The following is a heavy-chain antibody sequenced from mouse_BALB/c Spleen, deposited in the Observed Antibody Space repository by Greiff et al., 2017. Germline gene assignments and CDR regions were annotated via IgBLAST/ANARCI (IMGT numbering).Heavy chain of an antibody. CDR2: IDPENGDT. CDR3: NALYHGNLGY. Sequence: DVKLQESGAELVRSGASVKLSCTASGFNIKDYYMHWVKQRPEQGLEWIGWIDPENGDTEYAPKFQGKATMTADTSSNTAYLQLSSLTSEDTAVYYCNALYHGNLGYWGQGTTLTVSS. J-gene: IGHJ2*01. D-gene: IGHD2-1*01. CDR1: GFNIKDYY. V-gene: IGHV14-4*02.